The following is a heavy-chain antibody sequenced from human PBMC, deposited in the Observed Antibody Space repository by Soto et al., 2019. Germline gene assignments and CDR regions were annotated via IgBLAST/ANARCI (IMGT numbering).Heavy chain of an antibody. CDR1: GYTFTSYG. V-gene: IGHV1-18*01. CDR2: ISAYNGNT. D-gene: IGHD3-22*01. J-gene: IGHJ5*02. CDR3: ARVWGYYYDSSPWRWWFDP. Sequence: ASVKVSCKASGYTFTSYGISWVRQAPGQGLEWMGWISAYNGNTNYAQKLQGRVTMTTDTSTSTAYMELRSLRSDDAAVYYCARVWGYYYDSSPWRWWFDPWGQGTLVTVSS.